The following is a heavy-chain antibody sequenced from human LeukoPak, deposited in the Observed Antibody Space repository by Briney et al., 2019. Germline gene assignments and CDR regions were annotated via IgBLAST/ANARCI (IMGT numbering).Heavy chain of an antibody. J-gene: IGHJ3*02. V-gene: IGHV3-53*01. CDR3: AKFRNSGQTGFDI. D-gene: IGHD3-10*01. Sequence: PGGSLRLSCAASGFTVSSNYMSWVRQAPGRGLEWVSIIYSSGNTYYTDSVKGRFTISRDNSKNTLYLQMNSLRDDDTAVYYCAKFRNSGQTGFDIWGQGTMVTVSS. CDR1: GFTVSSNY. CDR2: IYSSGNT.